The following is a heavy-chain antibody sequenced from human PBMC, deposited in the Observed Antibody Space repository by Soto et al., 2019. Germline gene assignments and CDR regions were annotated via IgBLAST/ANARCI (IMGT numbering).Heavy chain of an antibody. V-gene: IGHV4-61*01. J-gene: IGHJ6*02. CDR2: IYYSGST. CDR1: GGSVSSGSYY. CDR3: ARGIAVARGGDYGMDV. D-gene: IGHD6-19*01. Sequence: LSLTCTVSGGSVSSGSYYWSWIRQPPGKGLEWIGYIYYSGSTNYNPSLKSRVTISVDTSKNQFSLKLSSVTAADTAVYYCARGIAVARGGDYGMDVWGQGTTVIVSS.